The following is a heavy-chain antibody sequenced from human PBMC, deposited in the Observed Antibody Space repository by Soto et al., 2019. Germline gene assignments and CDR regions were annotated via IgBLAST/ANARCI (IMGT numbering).Heavy chain of an antibody. CDR1: DGSISSSYY. J-gene: IGHJ6*02. D-gene: IGHD3-10*01. CDR2: IYYSGNT. Sequence: QLQLQESGPGLVKTSETLSLTCSVSDGSISSSYYWGWIRQSPGKGLEWIGGIYYSGNTYYNPSLRSRVTMSVDASKNQFSLRLSSVTAAATAVYYCARLDCITTSCGYGVDLWGQGTTVTVSS. V-gene: IGHV4-39*01. CDR3: ARLDCITTSCGYGVDL.